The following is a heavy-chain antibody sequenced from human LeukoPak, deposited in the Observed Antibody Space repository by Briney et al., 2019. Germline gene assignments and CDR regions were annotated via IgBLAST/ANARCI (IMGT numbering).Heavy chain of an antibody. D-gene: IGHD5-18*01. V-gene: IGHV3-7*01. Sequence: GGSLRLSCRTSGFIFTSYWMTWVRQAPGQGLERVGNIKPDEKTTFYADSVKGRFTISRDNAKNSLFLQMNSLRVEDTAIYYCATSKDTAGGPYWGQGTLVTVSS. CDR2: IKPDEKTT. J-gene: IGHJ4*02. CDR3: ATSKDTAGGPY. CDR1: GFIFTSYW.